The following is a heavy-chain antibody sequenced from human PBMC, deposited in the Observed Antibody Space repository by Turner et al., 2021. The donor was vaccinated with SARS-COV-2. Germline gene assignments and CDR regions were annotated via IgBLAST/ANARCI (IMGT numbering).Heavy chain of an antibody. V-gene: IGHV3-23*01. Sequence: EVQGLESGRRLVQPGWALRLSVAASVLTFSDYGMSWVRQAAGEGVRWVSTVSGAGSRTYSADSVKGRFSISGNNSKNTLYLKLISLRADDTAVYYCAKSIPTNGFVFDYWGQGTLVTVSS. CDR1: VLTFSDYG. J-gene: IGHJ4*02. CDR3: AKSIPTNGFVFDY. CDR2: VSGAGSRT. D-gene: IGHD2-2*02.